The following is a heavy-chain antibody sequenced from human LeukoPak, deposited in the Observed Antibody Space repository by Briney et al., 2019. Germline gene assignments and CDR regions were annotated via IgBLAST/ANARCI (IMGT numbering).Heavy chain of an antibody. CDR3: ARVKYTRDGYNLGPFVPG. Sequence: PGGSLRLSCAASGITFSDYSMNWVRQAPGKGLEWVSYISSGGIIIYYADSVKGRFTISRDNAKNSLYLQMNSLRAEDTAVYYCARVKYTRDGYNLGPFVPGGGQGTLVTVSS. D-gene: IGHD5-24*01. CDR2: ISSGGIII. CDR1: GITFSDYS. J-gene: IGHJ4*02. V-gene: IGHV3-21*05.